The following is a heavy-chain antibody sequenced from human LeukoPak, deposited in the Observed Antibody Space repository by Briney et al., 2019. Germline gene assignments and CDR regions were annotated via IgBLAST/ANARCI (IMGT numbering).Heavy chain of an antibody. J-gene: IGHJ4*02. V-gene: IGHV3-30*03. CDR3: APGGDYTFFDY. CDR1: GFTSSSYG. Sequence: PGGSLRLSCAASGFTSSSYGMHWVRQAPGTGLEWVAIISYDGSNKYYADSVKGRFTISRDNSKNTLYLQVNSLRAEDTAVYYCAPGGDYTFFDYWGQGTLVTVSS. D-gene: IGHD4-17*01. CDR2: ISYDGSNK.